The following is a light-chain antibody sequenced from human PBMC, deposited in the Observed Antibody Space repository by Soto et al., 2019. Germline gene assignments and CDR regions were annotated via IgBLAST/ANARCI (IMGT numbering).Light chain of an antibody. J-gene: IGKJ1*01. Sequence: EIVLTQSPGTLSLSPGERATLSCRASQSVSSSYLAWYQQKPGQAPRLLIYGASSRATGSPDRLSGSGSVTDVTFTISRREPEDIAVCYFRQYGRSPPWTFGQGTKVEIK. CDR1: QSVSSSY. CDR2: GAS. CDR3: RQYGRSPPWT. V-gene: IGKV3-20*01.